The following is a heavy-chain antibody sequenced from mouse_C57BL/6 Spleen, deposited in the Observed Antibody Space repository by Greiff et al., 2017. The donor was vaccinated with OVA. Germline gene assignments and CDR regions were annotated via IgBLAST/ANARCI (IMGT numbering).Heavy chain of an antibody. V-gene: IGHV1-62-3*01. CDR2: IDPTSGGP. CDR3: ARVRITTVVPYVDD. J-gene: IGHJ2*01. Sequence: QVQLQQPGAELVKPGASVKLSCKASGYTFTSYWMHWVKQRPGRGLEWIGRIDPTSGGPTYNEKFKSKATLTVDKPSRTAYMQLSSLTTENSAIYDWARVRITTVVPYVDDWGQGTTLTVAS. CDR1: GYTFTSYW. D-gene: IGHD1-1*01.